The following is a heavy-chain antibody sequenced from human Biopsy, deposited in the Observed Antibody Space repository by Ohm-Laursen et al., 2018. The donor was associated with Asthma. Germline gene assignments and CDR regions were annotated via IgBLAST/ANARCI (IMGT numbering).Heavy chain of an antibody. CDR2: ISYDGFNK. J-gene: IGHJ4*02. V-gene: IGHV3-30*03. Sequence: SLRLSCAASGFSFNSYGMHWVRQAPGKGLEWVAVISYDGFNKDYGDSVKGRFTISRDNSKNTLYLQMNSLRAEDTAVYYCARESSVAGSSDLDYWGQGTLVTVSS. CDR3: ARESSVAGSSDLDY. D-gene: IGHD6-19*01. CDR1: GFSFNSYG.